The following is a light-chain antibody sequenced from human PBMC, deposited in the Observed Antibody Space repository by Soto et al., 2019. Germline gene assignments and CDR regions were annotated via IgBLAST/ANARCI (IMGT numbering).Light chain of an antibody. CDR2: DVT. V-gene: IGLV2-14*03. J-gene: IGLJ2*01. CDR1: RSDVGGYNY. Sequence: QSALTQPASVAGFPGQPITISCTGSRSDVGGYNYVSWYQQHPAKAPKMIIYDVTSRPSGVSNRFSGSKSGNTASLTISGLQAEDEADYYCSSFTTVNTFVVFGRGTHLTVL. CDR3: SSFTTVNTFVV.